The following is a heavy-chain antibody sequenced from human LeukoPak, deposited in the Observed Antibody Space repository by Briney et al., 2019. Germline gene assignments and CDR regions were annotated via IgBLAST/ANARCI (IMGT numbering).Heavy chain of an antibody. D-gene: IGHD4-17*01. J-gene: IGHJ4*02. CDR1: GFTFSSYS. CDR3: ARDNYGDYIIDY. Sequence: PGGSLRLSCAASGFTFSSYSMNWVRQAPGKGLEWVSSISSSSSYIYYADSVRGRFTISRDNANNSLYLQMNSLRAEDTAVYYCARDNYGDYIIDYWGQGTLVTVSS. CDR2: ISSSSSYI. V-gene: IGHV3-21*01.